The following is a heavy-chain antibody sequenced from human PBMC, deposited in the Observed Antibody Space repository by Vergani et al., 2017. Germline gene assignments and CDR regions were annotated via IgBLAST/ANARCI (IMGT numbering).Heavy chain of an antibody. CDR3: AREGVPYAFDI. Sequence: EVQLVESGGGLVQPGGSLRLSCAASGFTFSSYSMHWVRQAPGKGLEWVSAIRSADTNTYYADAVEGRFAISRDNAKTSLYLQMNSLRVEDTAVYYCAREGVPYAFDIWGQGTMVTVSS. CDR1: GFTFSSYS. J-gene: IGHJ3*02. V-gene: IGHV3-48*01. D-gene: IGHD4/OR15-4a*01. CDR2: IRSADTNT.